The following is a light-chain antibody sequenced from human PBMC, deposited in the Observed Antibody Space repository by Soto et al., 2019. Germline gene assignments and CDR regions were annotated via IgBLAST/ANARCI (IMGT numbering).Light chain of an antibody. CDR3: QQSYGIPPFT. CDR2: ATS. V-gene: IGKV1-39*01. Sequence: DIQMTQSPSSLSASVGDSVSITCRTSQSVSRYVNWYQQKAGTAPTLLIYATSKLQSGVHSRFGGSGSGTDFTLAISSLQPEDVATYYCQQSYGIPPFTFGPGTRVDI. J-gene: IGKJ3*01. CDR1: QSVSRY.